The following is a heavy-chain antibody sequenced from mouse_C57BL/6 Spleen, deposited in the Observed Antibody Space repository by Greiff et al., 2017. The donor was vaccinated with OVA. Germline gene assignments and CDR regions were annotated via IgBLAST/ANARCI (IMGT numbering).Heavy chain of an antibody. CDR3: ARTTAPAGYFDY. CDR1: GYTFTSYW. D-gene: IGHD1-2*01. J-gene: IGHJ2*01. CDR2: IDPSDSET. V-gene: IGHV1-52*01. Sequence: QVQLQQPGAELVRPGSSVKLSCKASGYTFTSYWMHWVKQRPIQGLEWIGNIDPSDSETHYNQKFKDKATLTVDKSSSTAYMQLSSLTSEDSAVYYCARTTAPAGYFDYWGQGTTLTVSA.